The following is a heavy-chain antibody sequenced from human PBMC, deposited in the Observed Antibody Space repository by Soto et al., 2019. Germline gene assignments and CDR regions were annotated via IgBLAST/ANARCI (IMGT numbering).Heavy chain of an antibody. V-gene: IGHV3-11*06. CDR3: ARFSRLLWFGQGGQAFDI. D-gene: IGHD3-10*01. CDR1: GFTFSDYY. CDR2: ISSSSSYT. J-gene: IGHJ3*02. Sequence: QVQLVESGGGLVTPGGSLRLSCAASGFTFSDYYMSWIRQAPGKGLEWVSYISSSSSYTNYADSVKGRLTISRDNAKNSMYLQMSSLRAEDTAVYYCARFSRLLWFGQGGQAFDIWGEVTMVTVSS.